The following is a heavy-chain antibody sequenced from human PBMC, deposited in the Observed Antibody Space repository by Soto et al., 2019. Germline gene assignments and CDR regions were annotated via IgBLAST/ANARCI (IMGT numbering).Heavy chain of an antibody. Sequence: SQTLSLTCAISGDSVSSNSGTWNWIRQSPSRGLEWLGRTYYRSKWYNDYAVSVKGRITINPDISKNQFSLKLSSVTAADTAVYYCARGRIQLWNSDWGQGTLVTVSS. CDR2: TYYRSKWYN. CDR1: GDSVSSNSGT. J-gene: IGHJ4*02. CDR3: ARGRIQLWNSD. D-gene: IGHD5-18*01. V-gene: IGHV6-1*01.